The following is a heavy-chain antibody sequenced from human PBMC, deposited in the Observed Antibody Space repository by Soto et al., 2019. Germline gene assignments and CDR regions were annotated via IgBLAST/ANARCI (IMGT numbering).Heavy chain of an antibody. CDR1: GYSFTSYP. D-gene: IGHD3-22*01. CDR2: INAGNGNT. Sequence: SVKGSWKGSGYSFTSYPMHWLSEAASQGVEWMGWINAGNGNTKYSQNFQGRVTITRDTYVRTDYMELSSLSSEYTAVYYGASGSPVRGMDVWGQGTTVTVYS. CDR3: ASGSPVRGMDV. V-gene: IGHV1-3*01. J-gene: IGHJ6*02.